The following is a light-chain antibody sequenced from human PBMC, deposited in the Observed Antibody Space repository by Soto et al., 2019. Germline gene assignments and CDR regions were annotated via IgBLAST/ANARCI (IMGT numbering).Light chain of an antibody. CDR1: RSDIGSYNY. J-gene: IGLJ3*02. CDR3: CSYARSSTWV. CDR2: GVS. V-gene: IGLV2-23*02. Sequence: QSALTQPASVSGSPGQSITISCSGTRSDIGSYNYVAWYQQFPGKTPKILIYGVSNRPSGVSSRFSGSKSGNTASLTISGLQAEDEADYYCCSYARSSTWVFGGGTKLTVL.